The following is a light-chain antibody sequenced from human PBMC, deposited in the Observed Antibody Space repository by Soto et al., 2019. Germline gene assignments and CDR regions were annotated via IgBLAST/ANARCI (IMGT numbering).Light chain of an antibody. Sequence: QSVLTQPASVSGSPGQSITISCTGTSSDVGGYNYVSWYQQHPGKAPKLMIYDVSNRPSGVSNRFSGSKSGNTASLTISGLQAEDEADYYCTSYTSSSTLAVFGTGTKDTDL. V-gene: IGLV2-14*01. CDR2: DVS. CDR1: SSDVGGYNY. J-gene: IGLJ1*01. CDR3: TSYTSSSTLAV.